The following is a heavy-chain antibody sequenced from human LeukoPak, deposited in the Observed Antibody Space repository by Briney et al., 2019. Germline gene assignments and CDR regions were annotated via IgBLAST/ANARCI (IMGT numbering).Heavy chain of an antibody. V-gene: IGHV3-23*01. J-gene: IGHJ4*02. Sequence: PGGSLRLSCAASGFTFSSYGMSWVRQAPGKGLEWVSAISGSGGSTYYADSVKGRFTISRDNSKNTLYLQMNSLRAEDTAVYYCAKNGHSYGYSDYWGQGTLVTVSS. CDR1: GFTFSSYG. D-gene: IGHD5-18*01. CDR3: AKNGHSYGYSDY. CDR2: ISGSGGST.